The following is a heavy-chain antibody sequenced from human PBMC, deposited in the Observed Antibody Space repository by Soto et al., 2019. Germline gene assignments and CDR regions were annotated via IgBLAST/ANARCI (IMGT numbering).Heavy chain of an antibody. D-gene: IGHD4-17*01. V-gene: IGHV4-31*03. CDR3: ARSSQSTVTTVDY. CDR2: IYYSGST. CDR1: GGSISSGGYY. Sequence: QVQLQESGPGLVKPSQTLSLTCTVSGGSISSGGYYWSGIRQHPGKGLEWIGYIYYSGSTYYNPPPKSRVTPSVETSKNPCSLKLSAVTAADTAVYYCARSSQSTVTTVDYGGQGSLVTVSS. J-gene: IGHJ4*02.